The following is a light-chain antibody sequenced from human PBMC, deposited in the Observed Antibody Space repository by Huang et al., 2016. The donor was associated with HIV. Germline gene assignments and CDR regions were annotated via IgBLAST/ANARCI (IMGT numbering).Light chain of an antibody. CDR3: QQYFSTPRT. CDR2: GAS. CDR1: QAISNS. Sequence: DIQMTQSPSSLSASVGDKVSITCRASQAISNSLVWYQQQPGKAPKLLLYGASRLERGVSSRFSGSGSGTDYTLTISSLQPEEFATYYCQQYFSTPRTFGQGTKVEIK. V-gene: IGKV1-NL1*01. J-gene: IGKJ1*01.